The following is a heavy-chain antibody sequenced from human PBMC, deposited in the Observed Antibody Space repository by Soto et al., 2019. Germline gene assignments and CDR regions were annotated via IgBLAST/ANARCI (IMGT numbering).Heavy chain of an antibody. D-gene: IGHD5-18*01. CDR1: GFSFSSYA. J-gene: IGHJ4*02. CDR3: VKAAGYSYGYFDY. Sequence: GGSLILSCAASGFSFSSYAMTWVRQAPGKGLEWVSIISGSGGSTYYADPVKGRFTISRDNSKNTLYLQMNSLRAEDTAVYYCVKAAGYSYGYFDYWGQGTLVTVSS. V-gene: IGHV3-23*01. CDR2: ISGSGGST.